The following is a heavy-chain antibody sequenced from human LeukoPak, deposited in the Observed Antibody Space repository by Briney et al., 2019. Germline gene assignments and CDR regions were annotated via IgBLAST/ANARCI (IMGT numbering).Heavy chain of an antibody. CDR3: ARQGPAAIAAYDAFDI. J-gene: IGHJ3*02. D-gene: IGHD2-2*02. CDR2: IYPGDSDT. CDR1: GYSFTSYW. Sequence: GESLKISCKGSGYSFTSYWIGWVRQMPGKGLEWLGIIYPGDSDTRYSPSFQGQVTISADKSISTAYLQWSSLKASDTAMYYCARQGPAAIAAYDAFDIWGQGTMVTVSS. V-gene: IGHV5-51*01.